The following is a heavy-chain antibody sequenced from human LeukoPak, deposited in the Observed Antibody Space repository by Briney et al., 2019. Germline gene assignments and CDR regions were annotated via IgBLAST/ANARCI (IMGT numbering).Heavy chain of an antibody. Sequence: GASVKVSCKASGYTFTSYDINWVRQATGQGLEWMGWMNPNSGNTGYAQKFQGRVTITRNTSISTAYMELSSLRSDDTAVYYCARDLKGSSIAVAGRFDYWGQGTLVTVSS. J-gene: IGHJ4*02. D-gene: IGHD6-19*01. V-gene: IGHV1-8*03. CDR3: ARDLKGSSIAVAGRFDY. CDR1: GYTFTSYD. CDR2: MNPNSGNT.